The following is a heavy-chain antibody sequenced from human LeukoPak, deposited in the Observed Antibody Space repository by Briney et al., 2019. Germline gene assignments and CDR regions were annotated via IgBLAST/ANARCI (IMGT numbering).Heavy chain of an antibody. Sequence: SETLSLTCTVSGGSISSYYWSWIRQPPGKGLDWMGYIYYSGSTNYNPSLKSRVTISVDTSKNQFSLKLSSVPAADTAVYYCARYSGYSYGLGFDYWGQGTLVTVSS. J-gene: IGHJ4*02. CDR3: ARYSGYSYGLGFDY. D-gene: IGHD5-18*01. CDR2: IYYSGST. CDR1: GGSISSYY. V-gene: IGHV4-59*01.